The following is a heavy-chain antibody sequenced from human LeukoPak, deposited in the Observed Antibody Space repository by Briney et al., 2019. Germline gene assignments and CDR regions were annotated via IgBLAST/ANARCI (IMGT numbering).Heavy chain of an antibody. CDR3: ARDPRAYYGSGSSKGDY. D-gene: IGHD3-10*01. Sequence: SGGSLRLSCAASGFTFSSYSMNWVRQAPGKGLEWVSSISSSSSYIYYADSVKGRFTISRDNAKSSLYLQMNSLRAEDTAVYYCARDPRAYYGSGSSKGDYWGQGTLVTVSS. J-gene: IGHJ4*02. CDR2: ISSSSSYI. V-gene: IGHV3-21*01. CDR1: GFTFSSYS.